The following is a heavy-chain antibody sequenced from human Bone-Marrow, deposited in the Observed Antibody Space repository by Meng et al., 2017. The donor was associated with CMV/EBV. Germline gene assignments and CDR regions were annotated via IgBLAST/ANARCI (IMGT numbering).Heavy chain of an antibody. CDR2: IIPIFGTA. J-gene: IGHJ5*02. Sequence: SVKVSCKASGGTFSSYAISWVRQAPGQGLEWMGGIIPIFGTANYAQKFQGRVTITTDESTSTAYMELSSLRSEDTAVYYCARGISMIVGDGLYHWFDPWGQGTLVTVSS. CDR1: GGTFSSYA. D-gene: IGHD3-22*01. CDR3: ARGISMIVGDGLYHWFDP. V-gene: IGHV1-69*05.